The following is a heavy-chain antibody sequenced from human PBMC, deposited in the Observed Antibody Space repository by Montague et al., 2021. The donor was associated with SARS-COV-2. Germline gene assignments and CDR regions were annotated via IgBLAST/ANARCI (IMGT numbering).Heavy chain of an antibody. D-gene: IGHD3-10*01. CDR1: GGSISSHF. CDR2: INSNGGT. Sequence: SETLSLTCTVSGGSISSHFWSFIRQPPGTGLEWIGNINSNGGTNXXPSLRRRLTMSVDTSKNQFSLQLRSMTPADTAVYFCARATSVRGAVGWFDPWGQGILVTVSS. CDR3: ARATSVRGAVGWFDP. J-gene: IGHJ5*02. V-gene: IGHV4-59*11.